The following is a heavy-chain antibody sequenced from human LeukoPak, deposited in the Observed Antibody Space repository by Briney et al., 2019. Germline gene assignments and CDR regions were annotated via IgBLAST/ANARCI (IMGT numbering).Heavy chain of an antibody. CDR1: GFTFSSHA. CDR2: ISGSGGST. D-gene: IGHD1-26*01. V-gene: IGHV3-23*01. CDR3: ANVEWPLDY. J-gene: IGHJ4*02. Sequence: QAGGSLRLSCAASGFTFSSHAMSWVRQAPGKGLEWVSAISGSGGSTYYADSVKGRFTISRDNSRNTLSLQMNSLRAEDTAVYYCANVEWPLDYWGQGTLVTVSS.